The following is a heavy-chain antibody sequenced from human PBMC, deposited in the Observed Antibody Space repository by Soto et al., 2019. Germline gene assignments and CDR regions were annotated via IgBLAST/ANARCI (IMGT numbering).Heavy chain of an antibody. CDR3: AHLTTGGFDFDY. CDR1: GFSLRTSGVG. CDR2: IYWADGK. V-gene: IGHV2-5*02. Sequence: QITLKESGPTLVKPTQTLTLTCTFSGFSLRTSGVGVGWIRQPPGKALEWLALIYWADGKRYSPSLKSRLTITKDTSKNQVVLRMTNMDPVDTATYYCAHLTTGGFDFDYWGQGTLVTVSS. J-gene: IGHJ4*02. D-gene: IGHD4-17*01.